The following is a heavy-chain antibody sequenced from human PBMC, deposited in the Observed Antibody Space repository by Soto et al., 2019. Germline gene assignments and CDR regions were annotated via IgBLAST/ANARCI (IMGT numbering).Heavy chain of an antibody. J-gene: IGHJ4*02. D-gene: IGHD3-10*01. CDR3: ARAQSNPHYYGSGSYYNLFGLYFDY. CDR2: INPSGGST. CDR1: GYTFTSYY. Sequence: ASVKVSCKASGYTFTSYYMHWVRQAPGQGLEWMGIINPSGGSTSYAQKFQGRVTMTRDTSTSTVYMELSSLRSEDTAVYYCARAQSNPHYYGSGSYYNLFGLYFDYWGQGTLVTVSS. V-gene: IGHV1-46*03.